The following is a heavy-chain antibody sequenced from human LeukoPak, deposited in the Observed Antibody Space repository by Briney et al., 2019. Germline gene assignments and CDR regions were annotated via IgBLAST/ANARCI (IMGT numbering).Heavy chain of an antibody. J-gene: IGHJ5*02. V-gene: IGHV4-4*09. CDR3: ARSDGIVGEEAWFDP. Sequence: SETLSLTCSVSGGSISPFHWHWIRQPPGKGLEWVGYIFSSDITNYNPSLRSRVTISVDTSKNQFSLKLRSVTAADTAVYFCARSDGIVGEEAWFDPWGQGTLVTVSS. CDR1: GGSISPFH. CDR2: IFSSDIT. D-gene: IGHD1-26*01.